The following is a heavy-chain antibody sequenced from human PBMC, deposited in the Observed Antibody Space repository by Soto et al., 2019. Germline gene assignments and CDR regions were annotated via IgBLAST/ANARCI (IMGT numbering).Heavy chain of an antibody. CDR1: GGTFSSYT. Sequence: QVQLVQSGAEVKKPGSSVKVSCKASGGTFSSYTISWVRQAPGQGLEWMGRIIPILGIANYAQKFQGRVTIXAXKSTSAAYMELSSMRSEDTAVDYCAGSDSVVGNSQIWGRGTMVTVSS. CDR3: AGSDSVVGNSQI. V-gene: IGHV1-69*02. D-gene: IGHD2-21*01. J-gene: IGHJ3*02. CDR2: IIPILGIA.